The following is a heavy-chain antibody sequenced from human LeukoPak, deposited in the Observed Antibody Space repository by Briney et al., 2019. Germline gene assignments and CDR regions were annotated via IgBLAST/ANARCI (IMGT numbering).Heavy chain of an antibody. CDR1: GYTFTSYG. J-gene: IGHJ4*02. Sequence: GASVKVSCKASGYTFTSYGISWLPQAPGQGLEWMGWISAYNGNTNYAQKLQGRVTMTTDTSTSTAYMELRSLRSDDTAVYYCARDRRAMVGSASDLDYWGQGTLVTVSS. V-gene: IGHV1-18*01. CDR2: ISAYNGNT. D-gene: IGHD5-18*01. CDR3: ARDRRAMVGSASDLDY.